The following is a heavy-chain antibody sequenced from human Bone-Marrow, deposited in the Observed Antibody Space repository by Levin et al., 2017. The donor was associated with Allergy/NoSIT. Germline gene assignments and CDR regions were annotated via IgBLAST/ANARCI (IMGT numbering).Heavy chain of an antibody. CDR1: GYTFTDYY. CDR2: INPSTGDT. V-gene: IGHV1-2*04. D-gene: IGHD2-21*01. CDR3: ARGYCGSSSCSYYKNYYGLDV. J-gene: IGHJ6*02. Sequence: WASVKVSCETSGYTFTDYYLHWVRQAPGQGLEWVGWINPSTGDTEYTQRFQGWVTMTRDTSMRTAYMELTRLRSDDTAVYYCARGYCGSSSCSYYKNYYGLDVWGQGTTVTVS.